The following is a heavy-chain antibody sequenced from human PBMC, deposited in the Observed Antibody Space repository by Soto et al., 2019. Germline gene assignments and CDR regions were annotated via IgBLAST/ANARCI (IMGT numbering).Heavy chain of an antibody. D-gene: IGHD2-15*01. CDR2: INTDGSTT. V-gene: IGHV3-74*01. CDR3: TRDSGGRDAY. CDR1: GFTFNTYW. Sequence: EVQLVESGGGLVQPGGSLRLSCAASGFTFNTYWMHWVRQAPGKGLEWVSRINTDGSTTNHADSVKGRFTISRDNAKNTLYLQMNSLRAEDTAVYYCTRDSGGRDAYWGQGTLVTVSS. J-gene: IGHJ4*02.